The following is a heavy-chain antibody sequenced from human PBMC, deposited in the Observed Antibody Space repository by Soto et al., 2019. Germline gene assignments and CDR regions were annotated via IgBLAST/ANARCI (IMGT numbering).Heavy chain of an antibody. CDR3: ARETLYGDYYYGMDV. V-gene: IGHV3-72*01. D-gene: IGHD4-17*01. CDR2: TRNKANSYTT. Sequence: GGSLRLSCAASGFTFSDHYMDWVRQAPGKGLEWVGRTRNKANSYTTEYAASVKGRFTISRDDSKNSLYLQMNSLKTEDTAVYYCARETLYGDYYYGMDVWGQGTTVTVSS. CDR1: GFTFSDHY. J-gene: IGHJ6*02.